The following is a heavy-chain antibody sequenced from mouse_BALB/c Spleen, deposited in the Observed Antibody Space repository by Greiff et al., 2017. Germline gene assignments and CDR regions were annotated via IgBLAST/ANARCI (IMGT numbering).Heavy chain of an antibody. CDR2: ISYSGST. V-gene: IGHV3-2*02. J-gene: IGHJ3*01. D-gene: IGHD2-10*01. Sequence: EVKLQESGPGLVKPSQSLSLTCTVTGYSITSDYAWNWIRQFPGNKLEWMGYISYSGSTSYNPSLKSRISITRDTSKNQFFLQLNSVTTEDTATYYCARGAYYGNYGTYWGQGTLVTVSA. CDR3: ARGAYYGNYGTY. CDR1: GYSITSDYA.